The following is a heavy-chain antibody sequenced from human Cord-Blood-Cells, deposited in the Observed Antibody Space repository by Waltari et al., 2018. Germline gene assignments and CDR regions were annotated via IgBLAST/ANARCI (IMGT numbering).Heavy chain of an antibody. CDR2: INPNSGGT. Sequence: QVQLVQSGAEVKKPGASVKVSCKASGYTFTGYYMHWVRQAPGQGLEWMGWINPNSGGTNYAQKCQGRVTMTRDKSISTAYMELSRLRSDDTAVYYCASGGASYSDSSGYLIGCWGQGPLVTVSS. D-gene: IGHD3-22*01. CDR1: GYTFTGYY. CDR3: ASGGASYSDSSGYLIGC. J-gene: IGHJ4*02. V-gene: IGHV1-2*02.